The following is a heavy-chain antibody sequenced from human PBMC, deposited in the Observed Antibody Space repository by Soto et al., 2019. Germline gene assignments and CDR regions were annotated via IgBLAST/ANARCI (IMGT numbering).Heavy chain of an antibody. J-gene: IGHJ5*02. D-gene: IGHD1-26*01. CDR1: GFTFSSYA. Sequence: GSLRLSCAASGFTFSSYAMSWVRQASGKGLEWVSAISGSGGSTYYADSVKGRFTISRDNSKNTLYLQMNSLRAEDTAVYYCAKVPGGGATTLGWFDPWGQGTLVTVSS. V-gene: IGHV3-23*01. CDR3: AKVPGGGATTLGWFDP. CDR2: ISGSGGST.